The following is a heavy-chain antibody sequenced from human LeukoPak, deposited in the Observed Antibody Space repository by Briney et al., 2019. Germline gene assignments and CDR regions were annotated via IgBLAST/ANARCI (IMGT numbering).Heavy chain of an antibody. CDR2: IYSSGSI. Sequence: SETLSLTCTVSGGSISSYYWSWIRQPAGKGLEWIGRIYSSGSINYSPSLKSRVTMSVGTSKNQFSLNLKLSSVTAADTAVYYCARDYYAAFDIWGQGTMVTVSS. CDR1: GGSISSYY. J-gene: IGHJ3*02. V-gene: IGHV4-4*07. CDR3: ARDYYAAFDI. D-gene: IGHD3-10*01.